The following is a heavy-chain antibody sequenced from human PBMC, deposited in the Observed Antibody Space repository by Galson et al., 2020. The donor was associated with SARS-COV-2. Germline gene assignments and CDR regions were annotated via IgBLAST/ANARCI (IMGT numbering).Heavy chain of an antibody. V-gene: IGHV7-4-1*01. CDR3: ARTGNYDFWSGYLPSYYYYYYMDV. D-gene: IGHD3-3*01. CDR1: GYTFTSYA. CDR2: INTNTGNP. Sequence: ASVKVSCKASGYTFTSYAMNWVRQAPGQGLEWMGWINTNTGNPTYAQGFTGRFVFSLDTSVSTAYLQICSLKAEDTAVYYCARTGNYDFWSGYLPSYYYYYYMDVWGKGTTVTVSS. J-gene: IGHJ6*03.